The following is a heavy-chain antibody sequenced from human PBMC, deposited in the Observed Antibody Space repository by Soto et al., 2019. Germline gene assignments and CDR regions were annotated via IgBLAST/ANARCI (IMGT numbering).Heavy chain of an antibody. V-gene: IGHV4-30-2*01. CDR3: ARAYYDFWTSYHYGMDV. J-gene: IGHJ6*02. CDR1: GVSISSDGYS. CDR2: IYQSGST. D-gene: IGHD3-3*01. Sequence: SETLSLTCAVSGVSISSDGYSWSWIRQPPGKGLEWIGFIYQSGSTYYNPSLKSRGTMSVDRSKNQFFLKLTSVTAADTAVYYCARAYYDFWTSYHYGMDVWGQGTTVTVSS.